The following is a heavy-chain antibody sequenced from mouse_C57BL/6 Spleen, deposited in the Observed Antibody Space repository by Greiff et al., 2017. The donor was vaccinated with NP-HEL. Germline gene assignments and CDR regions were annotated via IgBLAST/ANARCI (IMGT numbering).Heavy chain of an antibody. CDR2: IHPNSGST. CDR1: GYTFTSYW. Sequence: QVQLQQPGAELVKPGASVKLSCKASGYTFTSYWMHWVKQRPGQGLEWIGMIHPNSGSTNYNEKFKSKATLTVDKSSSTAYMQLSSLTSEDSAVYYCARDVYGSSYLYYFDYWGQGTTLTVSS. V-gene: IGHV1-64*01. D-gene: IGHD1-1*01. CDR3: ARDVYGSSYLYYFDY. J-gene: IGHJ2*01.